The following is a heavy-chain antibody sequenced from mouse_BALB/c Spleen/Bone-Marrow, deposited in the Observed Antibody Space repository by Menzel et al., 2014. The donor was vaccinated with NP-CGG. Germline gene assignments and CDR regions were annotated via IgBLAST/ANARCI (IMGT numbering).Heavy chain of an antibody. D-gene: IGHD2-14*01. Sequence: EVQLQQSGPELVKPGASVKVSCKASGYAFTNYNMNWVKQSRGKSLEWIGYIDPYSGGTNYNQKFRGKATLTVDKSSSTAYMHLNSLTSEDSAVYYCSRGVLAYFDYWGQGTTLTVSS. CDR3: SRGVLAYFDY. CDR2: IDPYSGGT. CDR1: GYAFTNYN. V-gene: IGHV1S135*01. J-gene: IGHJ2*01.